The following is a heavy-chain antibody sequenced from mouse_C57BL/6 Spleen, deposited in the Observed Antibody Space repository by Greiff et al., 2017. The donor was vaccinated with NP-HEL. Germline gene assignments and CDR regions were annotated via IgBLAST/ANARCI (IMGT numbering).Heavy chain of an antibody. Sequence: VQLQQSGAELMKPGASVKLSCKATGYTFTGYWIEWVKQRPGHGLEWIGEILPGSGSTNYNEKFKGKATFTADTSSNTAYMQLSSLTTEDSASYYCAIPTGYYAMDDWGQGTSVTVSS. V-gene: IGHV1-9*01. J-gene: IGHJ4*01. CDR1: GYTFTGYW. CDR2: ILPGSGST. CDR3: AIPTGYYAMDD.